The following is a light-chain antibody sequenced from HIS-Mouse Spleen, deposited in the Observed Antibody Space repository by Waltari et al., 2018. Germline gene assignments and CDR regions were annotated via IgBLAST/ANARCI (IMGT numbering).Light chain of an antibody. J-gene: IGLJ1*01. V-gene: IGLV2-11*01. Sequence: QSALPQPRSVSGSPGQSVTISCTGTSSDVGGYNYVSWYQQPPGQAPKLMIYDVSKRPSGVPDRFSGSKSGNTASLTISGLQAEDEADYYCCSYAGSYTYVFGTGTKVTVL. CDR2: DVS. CDR3: CSYAGSYTYV. CDR1: SSDVGGYNY.